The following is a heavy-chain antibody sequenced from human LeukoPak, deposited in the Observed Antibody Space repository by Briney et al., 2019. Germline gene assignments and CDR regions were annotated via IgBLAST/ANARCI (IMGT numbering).Heavy chain of an antibody. Sequence: SQTLSLTCAISGDSVSINSAAWNWIRQSPSRGLEWLGRTYQRSKWYNDYAVSVKSRITINPDISKNQFSLQLNSVTPEDTAVYYCARDNNIAVADAFDYWGQGTLVTVSS. CDR3: ARDNNIAVADAFDY. V-gene: IGHV6-1*01. D-gene: IGHD6-19*01. CDR1: GDSVSINSAA. J-gene: IGHJ4*02. CDR2: TYQRSKWYN.